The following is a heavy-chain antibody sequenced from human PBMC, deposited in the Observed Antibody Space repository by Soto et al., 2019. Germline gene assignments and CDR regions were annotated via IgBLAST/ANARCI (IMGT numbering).Heavy chain of an antibody. D-gene: IGHD1-26*01. Sequence: QVQLVQSGAEVKKPGASVKVSCKASGYTFTSYGISWVRQAPGQGLEWMGWINPYNGNTNYAQKLQGRVTMTTDTSTSKANMELRRLRPDDTAVYSCARDPVGGNWCAPWGQGTLVTVSS. CDR2: INPYNGNT. V-gene: IGHV1-18*01. CDR1: GYTFTSYG. J-gene: IGHJ5*02. CDR3: ARDPVGGNWCAP.